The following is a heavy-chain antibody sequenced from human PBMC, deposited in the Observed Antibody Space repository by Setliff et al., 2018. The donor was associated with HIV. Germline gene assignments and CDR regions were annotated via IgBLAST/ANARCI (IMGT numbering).Heavy chain of an antibody. CDR2: IHAGSGDT. Sequence: GASVKVSCKASGYTFTNNVIHWVRQAPGQRLEGMGWIHAGSGDTQYSQKFQGRVTITRYTSASTVYMELSSLRSEDTAMYYCARDHPGIAYWGQGTMVTVSS. J-gene: IGHJ4*02. CDR3: ARDHPGIAY. V-gene: IGHV1-3*01. CDR1: GYTFTNNV.